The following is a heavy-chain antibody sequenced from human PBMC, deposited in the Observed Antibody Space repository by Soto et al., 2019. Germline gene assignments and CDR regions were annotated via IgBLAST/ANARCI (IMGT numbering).Heavy chain of an antibody. J-gene: IGHJ4*02. Sequence: EVQLVESGGGLVQPGRSLRLSCAASGFTFDDYAMHWVRQVPGKGLEWVSGISWNSGSIGYADSVKGRFTISRDSSKNSVYLQMKSLRAEDTALYYCAKDSGGGVGLFDYWGQGTLVTVSS. CDR1: GFTFDDYA. CDR2: ISWNSGSI. V-gene: IGHV3-9*01. D-gene: IGHD3-16*01. CDR3: AKDSGGGVGLFDY.